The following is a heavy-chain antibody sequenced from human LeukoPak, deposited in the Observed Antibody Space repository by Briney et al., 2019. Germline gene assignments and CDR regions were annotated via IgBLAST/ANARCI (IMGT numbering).Heavy chain of an antibody. CDR3: ARGGSPPEALGDAFNI. J-gene: IGHJ3*02. Sequence: GGSLRLSCSASGFSFSDCWMTWVRQAPGKGLEWVANIKQDGSRIHYVDSVKGRFTISRDNAKNSLYLQMNSLRAEDTAVYYCARGGSPPEALGDAFNIWGQGTMVTVSS. CDR2: IKQDGSRI. V-gene: IGHV3-7*02. CDR1: GFSFSDCW. D-gene: IGHD1-26*01.